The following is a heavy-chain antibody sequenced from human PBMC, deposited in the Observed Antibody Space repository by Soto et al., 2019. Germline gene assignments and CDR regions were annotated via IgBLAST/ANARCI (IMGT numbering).Heavy chain of an antibody. D-gene: IGHD2-2*01. CDR3: AKEYCSSTSCYGGFGY. V-gene: IGHV3-23*01. CDR2: ISGSGGRT. J-gene: IGHJ4*02. Sequence: EVQLLESGGGLVQPGGSLRLSCAAPGFTFSTCALRWVRQAPGKGLEWVSGISGSGGRTFYADSVKGRFAISRDNSKNTLNLQMNSLRVEDTAVYYCAKEYCSSTSCYGGFGYWGQGTLVTVSS. CDR1: GFTFSTCA.